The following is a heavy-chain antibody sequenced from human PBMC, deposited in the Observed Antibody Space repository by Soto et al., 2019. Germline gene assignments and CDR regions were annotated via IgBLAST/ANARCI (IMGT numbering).Heavy chain of an antibody. V-gene: IGHV3-21*02. D-gene: IGHD1-20*01. CDR3: ARETGSYNWNDGLIDV. Sequence: EVQLVESGGGLVKPGGSLRLSCAASGFSFSSFTMKWVRQAPGKGLEWVSSIDTSSTYIYYADSVTGRFTISRDNAKKSVYLQMHSLRAEDTDVSYCARETGSYNWNDGLIDVWGQGTTVTVYS. CDR1: GFSFSSFT. J-gene: IGHJ6*02. CDR2: IDTSSTYI.